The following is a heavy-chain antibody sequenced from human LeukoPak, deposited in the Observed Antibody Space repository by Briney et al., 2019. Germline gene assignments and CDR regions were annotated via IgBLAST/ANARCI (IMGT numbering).Heavy chain of an antibody. CDR2: IYYSGST. V-gene: IGHV4-39*07. J-gene: IGHJ4*02. Sequence: PSETLSLTCTVSGGSISSSSYYWGWIRQPPGKGLEWIGSIYYSGSTYYNPSLTSRVTISVDTSKNQFSLKLSSVTAADTAVYYCARDPPYYYDSSGYSGFDYWGQGTLVTVSS. CDR1: GGSISSSSYY. D-gene: IGHD3-22*01. CDR3: ARDPPYYYDSSGYSGFDY.